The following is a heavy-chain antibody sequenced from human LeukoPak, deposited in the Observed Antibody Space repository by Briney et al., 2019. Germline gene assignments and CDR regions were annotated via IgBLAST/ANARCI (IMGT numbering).Heavy chain of an antibody. J-gene: IGHJ4*02. D-gene: IGHD4-23*01. V-gene: IGHV4-34*12. Sequence: KPSQTLSLTCAVYGASFSGYYSSWIRHPPGKGLEWIGEIIHSGSTKYNPSLKSRVTISVDTSTKQFSLKLSSVTAADTAVYYCTYSTVLTRGYYWGQGTLVTVSS. CDR3: TYSTVLTRGYY. CDR1: GASFSGYY. CDR2: IIHSGST.